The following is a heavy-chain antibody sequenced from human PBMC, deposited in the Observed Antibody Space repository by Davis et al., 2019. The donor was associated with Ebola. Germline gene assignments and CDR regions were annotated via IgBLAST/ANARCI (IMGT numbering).Heavy chain of an antibody. CDR1: GYSISSGYY. Sequence: PSETLSLTCTVSGYSISSGYYWGWIRQPPGKGLEWIGSIYHSGSTYYNPSLKSRVTISVDTSKNQFSLKLSSVTAADTAVYYCARDNSYSSSWYRGDFDYWGQGTLVTVSS. J-gene: IGHJ4*02. CDR3: ARDNSYSSSWYRGDFDY. CDR2: IYHSGST. V-gene: IGHV4-38-2*02. D-gene: IGHD6-13*01.